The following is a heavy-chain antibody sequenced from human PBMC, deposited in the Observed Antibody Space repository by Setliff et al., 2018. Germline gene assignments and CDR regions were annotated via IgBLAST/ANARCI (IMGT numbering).Heavy chain of an antibody. Sequence: PSETLSLTCTVSGDSISTYYWSWIRRPAGKGLEWIGRVFVDGSTNYNPSLKSRVTMSVDTSKNQFSLKLNSVTAADTAVYYCARTGTYRYFDYWGQGTQVTVSS. V-gene: IGHV4-4*07. D-gene: IGHD1-1*01. CDR3: ARTGTYRYFDY. CDR1: GDSISTYY. J-gene: IGHJ4*02. CDR2: VFVDGST.